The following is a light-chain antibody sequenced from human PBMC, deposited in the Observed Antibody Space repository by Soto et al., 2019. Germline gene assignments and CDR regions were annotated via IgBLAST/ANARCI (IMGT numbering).Light chain of an antibody. Sequence: DIVMTQSPDSLAVSLGERATINCKSSQSFFSNSNNKNYLAWYQQKPGQPPKLLIYWASTRESGVSDRFSGSGSGTDFTFTISSLQAEDVPVYYCQQYYRTPYTFGQGTKVEIK. J-gene: IGKJ2*01. CDR1: QSFFSNSNNKNY. V-gene: IGKV4-1*01. CDR3: QQYYRTPYT. CDR2: WAS.